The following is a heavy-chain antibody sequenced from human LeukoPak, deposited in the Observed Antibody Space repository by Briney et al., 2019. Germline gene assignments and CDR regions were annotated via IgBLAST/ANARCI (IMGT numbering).Heavy chain of an antibody. CDR3: ATYDYSNSRFDY. V-gene: IGHV1-2*06. CDR1: GYTFTGYF. D-gene: IGHD4-11*01. Sequence: ASLKVSCKASGYTFTGYFIHWVRQAPGQGLEWMGRINPNSGGTNYAQKFQGRVTMTRDTSISTAYMELSRLRSDDTAVYYCATYDYSNSRFDYWGQGTLVTVSS. CDR2: INPNSGGT. J-gene: IGHJ4*02.